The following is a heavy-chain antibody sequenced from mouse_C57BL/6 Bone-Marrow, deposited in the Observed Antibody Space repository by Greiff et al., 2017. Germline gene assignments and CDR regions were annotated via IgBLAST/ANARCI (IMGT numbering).Heavy chain of an antibody. CDR2: IDPETGGT. CDR1: GYTFTDDE. V-gene: IGHV1-15*01. J-gene: IGHJ2*01. D-gene: IGHD4-1*01. CDR3: TSDWDY. Sequence: QVKLQQSGAELVRPGASVTLSCKASGYTFTDDEMHWVKQTPVHGLEWIGAIDPETGGTAYKQKFKGKAILTADTSSSTAYMELRSLTSEDSAVYYCTSDWDYWGQGTTLTVSS.